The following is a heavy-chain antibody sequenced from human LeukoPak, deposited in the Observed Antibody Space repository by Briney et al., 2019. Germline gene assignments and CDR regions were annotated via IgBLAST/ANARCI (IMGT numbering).Heavy chain of an antibody. D-gene: IGHD6-13*01. V-gene: IGHV3-9*03. Sequence: QTGGSLRLSCAASGLTFDDYAMHGVRQAPGKGLEWVSGISWNSGSIGYADSVKGRFTISRDNAKNSLYLQMNSLRAEDMALYYCAKGLTSGIAANWFDPWGQGTLVTVSS. CDR1: GLTFDDYA. J-gene: IGHJ5*02. CDR2: ISWNSGSI. CDR3: AKGLTSGIAANWFDP.